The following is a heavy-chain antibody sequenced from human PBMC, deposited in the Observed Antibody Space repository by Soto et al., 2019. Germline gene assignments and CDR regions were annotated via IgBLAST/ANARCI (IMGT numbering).Heavy chain of an antibody. CDR1: GFICSCYD. J-gene: IGHJ3*02. CDR3: AKATATSGGAFEI. CDR2: ILVGGSP. D-gene: IGHD1-1*01. V-gene: IGHV3-23*01. Sequence: GGSLRLSCAVSGFICSCYDMSWVRQAPGKGLEWVSTILVGGSPHYEDSVKGRFTISRDTSKNTVYLQMNSLTAGDTAVYYCAKATATSGGAFEIYGQGAMVTVSS.